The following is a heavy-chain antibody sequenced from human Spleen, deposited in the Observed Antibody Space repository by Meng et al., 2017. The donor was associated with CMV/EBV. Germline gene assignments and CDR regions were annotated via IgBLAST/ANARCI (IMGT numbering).Heavy chain of an antibody. CDR2: INHSGST. V-gene: IGHV4-34*01. CDR3: AGTYSGSYFNWFDP. D-gene: IGHD1-26*01. Sequence: VYGGSFSGYYWSWIRQPPGKGLEWIGEINHSGSTNYNPSLKSRVTISVDTSKNQFSLKLSSVTAADTAVYYCAGTYSGSYFNWFDPWGQGTLVTVSS. CDR1: GGSFSGYY. J-gene: IGHJ5*02.